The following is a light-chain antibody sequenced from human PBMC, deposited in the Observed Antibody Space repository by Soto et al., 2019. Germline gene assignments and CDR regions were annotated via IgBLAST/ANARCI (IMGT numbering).Light chain of an antibody. CDR1: ESIRSW. Sequence: IQMTQSPSTLSASARDRVTITCRASESIRSWLAWYQQKPGKAPKLLIYKASTLESGVPSRFSGSGSGTEFTLTISSLQPDDFATYYCQQYNNYWTFGQGTKVEIK. CDR2: KAS. J-gene: IGKJ1*01. V-gene: IGKV1-5*03. CDR3: QQYNNYWT.